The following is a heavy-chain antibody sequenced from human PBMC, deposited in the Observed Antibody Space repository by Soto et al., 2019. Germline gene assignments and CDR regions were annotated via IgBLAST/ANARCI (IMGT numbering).Heavy chain of an antibody. CDR2: IYWDEDR. D-gene: IGHD3-16*02. V-gene: IGHV2-5*02. CDR3: AHLMITYGGVIGDDAFDM. Sequence: QITLKESGPTLVKPTETLTLTCTFSGFSLSTRGVGVGWIRQPPGKALEWLAVIYWDEDRRYSPSLKSRLIITKDRSKNQVFLIMTNMDPVDTATYYCAHLMITYGGVIGDDAFDMWGQGTLVTVSS. J-gene: IGHJ3*02. CDR1: GFSLSTRGVG.